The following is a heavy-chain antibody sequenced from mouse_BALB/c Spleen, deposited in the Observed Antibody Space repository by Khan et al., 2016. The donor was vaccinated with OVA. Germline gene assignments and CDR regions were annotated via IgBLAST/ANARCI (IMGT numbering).Heavy chain of an antibody. V-gene: IGHV1-5*01. CDR1: GYTFTSYW. Sequence: VQLQQSGTVLARPGASVKMSCKASGYTFTSYWMHWVKQRPGQGLEWIGAIYPGNSDTSYNQKFKGKAKLTAVTSTSTAYMELSSLTNEDSAVYYCTREITGSWVAYWGQGTLVTVSA. CDR2: IYPGNSDT. D-gene: IGHD4-1*01. J-gene: IGHJ3*01. CDR3: TREITGSWVAY.